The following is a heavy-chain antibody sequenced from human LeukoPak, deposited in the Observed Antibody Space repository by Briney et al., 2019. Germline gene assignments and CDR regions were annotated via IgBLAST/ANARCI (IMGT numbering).Heavy chain of an antibody. V-gene: IGHV1-2*02. Sequence: ASVKVSCKASGYTFTGYYMHWVRQAPGQGLEWMGWINPNSGGTNYAQKFQGRVTMTRDTSISTAYMELSRLRSDDTAVYYCARVMLWFGESSNDALDIWGQGTMVTVSS. CDR3: ARVMLWFGESSNDALDI. J-gene: IGHJ3*02. CDR2: INPNSGGT. CDR1: GYTFTGYY. D-gene: IGHD3-10*01.